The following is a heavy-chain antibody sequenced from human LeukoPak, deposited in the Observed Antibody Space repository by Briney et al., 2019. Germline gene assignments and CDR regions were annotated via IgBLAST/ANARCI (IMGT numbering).Heavy chain of an antibody. CDR1: GYSISSGYY. Sequence: SETLSLTCAVSGYSISSGYYWGWIRQPPGKGLEWIGSIYYSGSTYYNPSLKSRVTISVDTSKNQFSLKLSSVTAADTAVYYCARLTFGGVIVRTKYYFGYWGQGTLVTVSS. CDR2: IYYSGST. J-gene: IGHJ4*02. CDR3: ARLTFGGVIVRTKYYFGY. D-gene: IGHD3-16*02. V-gene: IGHV4-38-2*01.